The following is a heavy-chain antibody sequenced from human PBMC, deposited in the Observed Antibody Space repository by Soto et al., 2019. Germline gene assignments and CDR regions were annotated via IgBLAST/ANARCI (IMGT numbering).Heavy chain of an antibody. CDR3: ARDPYSYGYSGWFDP. CDR2: IYYSGST. V-gene: IGHV4-59*01. D-gene: IGHD5-18*01. Sequence: PSETLSLTCTVSGGSISSYYWSWIRQPPGKGLEWIGYIYYSGSTNYNPSLKSRVTISVDTSKNQFSLKLSSVTAADTAVYYCARDPYSYGYSGWFDPWGQGTLVTVSS. J-gene: IGHJ5*02. CDR1: GGSISSYY.